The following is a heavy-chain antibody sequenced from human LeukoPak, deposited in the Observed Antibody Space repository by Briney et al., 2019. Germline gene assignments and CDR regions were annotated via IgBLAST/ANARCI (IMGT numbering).Heavy chain of an antibody. CDR2: INTDGSRT. J-gene: IGHJ5*02. Sequence: GGSLRLSCAASGFTFSAYWMHWVRHAPGKGLVLVSRINTDGSRTTYADSVQGRFTISRDTAKNTLFLQMNSLRAEDTAVYYCAREAQVGGALQSWGQGTLVTVSS. CDR3: AREAQVGGALQS. V-gene: IGHV3-74*01. D-gene: IGHD1-26*01. CDR1: GFTFSAYW.